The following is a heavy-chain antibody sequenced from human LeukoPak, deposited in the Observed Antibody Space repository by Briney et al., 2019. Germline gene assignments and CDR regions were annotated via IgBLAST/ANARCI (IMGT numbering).Heavy chain of an antibody. CDR1: GFTFSSYG. J-gene: IGHJ4*02. Sequence: GRSLRLSYASSGFTFSSYGMHWVRQAPGKWLERGAVISYDGSNKYYADSVKGRFTISRDNSKNPLYLLMNSLRAEDTAVYYCARDGIIDMAPFDYWGQGTLVTVSS. D-gene: IGHD5-24*01. CDR2: ISYDGSNK. V-gene: IGHV3-30*03. CDR3: ARDGIIDMAPFDY.